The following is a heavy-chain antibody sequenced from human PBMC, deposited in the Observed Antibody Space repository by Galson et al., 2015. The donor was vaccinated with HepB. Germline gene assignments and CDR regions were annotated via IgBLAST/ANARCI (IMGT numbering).Heavy chain of an antibody. CDR3: ARDPYSSGRYYYGMDV. V-gene: IGHV6-1*01. CDR2: TYYRSKWYN. D-gene: IGHD6-19*01. J-gene: IGHJ6*02. Sequence: CAISGDSASSNSAAWYWIRQSPSRGLEWLGRTYYRSKWYNDYAVSVKSRITITPDTSKNQFSLQLNSVTPEDTAVYYCARDPYSSGRYYYGMDVWGQGTTVTVSS. CDR1: GDSASSNSAA.